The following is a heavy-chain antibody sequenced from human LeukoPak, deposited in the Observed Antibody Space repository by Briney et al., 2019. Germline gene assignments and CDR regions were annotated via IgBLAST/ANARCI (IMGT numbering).Heavy chain of an antibody. CDR2: IYTSGST. D-gene: IGHD1-26*01. V-gene: IGHV4-4*09. J-gene: IGHJ6*03. CDR3: ARRVGSGSYFPYYYMDV. Sequence: PSETLSLACTVSGGSISSYYWSWIRQPPGKGLEWIGYIYTSGSTNYNPSLKSRVTISVDTSKNQFSLKLSSVTAADTAVYYCARRVGSGSYFPYYYMDVWGKGTTVTVSS. CDR1: GGSISSYY.